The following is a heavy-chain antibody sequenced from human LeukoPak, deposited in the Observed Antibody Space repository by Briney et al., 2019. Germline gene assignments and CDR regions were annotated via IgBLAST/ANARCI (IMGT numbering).Heavy chain of an antibody. J-gene: IGHJ5*02. Sequence: SETLSLTCTVSGGSISSYYWSWIRQPPGKGLEWLGYIYYSGSTNYNPSLKSRVTISVDTSKNQFSLKLSSVTAADTAVYYCARVLSYDFWSGYYTFDPWGQGTLVTVSS. CDR3: ARVLSYDFWSGYYTFDP. CDR1: GGSISSYY. V-gene: IGHV4-59*01. CDR2: IYYSGST. D-gene: IGHD3-3*01.